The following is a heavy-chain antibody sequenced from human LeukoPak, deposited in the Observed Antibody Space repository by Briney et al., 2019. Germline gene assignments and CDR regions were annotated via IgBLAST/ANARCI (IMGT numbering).Heavy chain of an antibody. CDR1: GFTFNNYD. Sequence: GGSLRLSCAASGFTFNNYDMNWVRQAPGKGLEWVSYIHSSGATTYYADSVKGRFTISRDSAKNSVYLRMSSLRAEDTALYYCARKLTGTTFFDWWGQGTLVTVSS. J-gene: IGHJ4*02. V-gene: IGHV3-48*03. D-gene: IGHD1-1*01. CDR3: ARKLTGTTFFDW. CDR2: IHSSGATT.